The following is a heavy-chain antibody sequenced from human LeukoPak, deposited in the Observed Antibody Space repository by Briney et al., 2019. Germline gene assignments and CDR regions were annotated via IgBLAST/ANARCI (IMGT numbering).Heavy chain of an antibody. J-gene: IGHJ1*01. CDR1: GFSFSNYD. CDR3: ATPAAGPGAEYSLY. D-gene: IGHD6-13*01. Sequence: GGSLRLSCEASGFSFSNYDMNWVRQAPGKGLEWVSSIDFTSRYIYNADSVKGRFTTSRDNAKNSLDPQMNSLKVEDTAVYYCATPAAGPGAEYSLYWGQGTLVIVSS. CDR2: IDFTSRYI. V-gene: IGHV3-21*01.